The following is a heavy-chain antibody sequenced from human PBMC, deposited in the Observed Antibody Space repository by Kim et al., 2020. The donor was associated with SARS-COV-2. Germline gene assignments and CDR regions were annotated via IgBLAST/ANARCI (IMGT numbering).Heavy chain of an antibody. V-gene: IGHV3-11*03. CDR3: ARQMKYLLPRGAFDI. D-gene: IGHD2-2*01. Sequence: DSVTGRFPISRDNAKNSLYLQMNSLRAEATAVYYCARQMKYLLPRGAFDIWGQGTMVTVSS. J-gene: IGHJ3*02.